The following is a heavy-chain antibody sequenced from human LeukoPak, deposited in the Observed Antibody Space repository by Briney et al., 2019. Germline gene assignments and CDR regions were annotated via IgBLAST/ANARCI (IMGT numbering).Heavy chain of an antibody. Sequence: ASVKVSCKASGYTFTGYYMHWVRQAPGQGLEWMGCINPNSGGTNYAQKFQGRVTMTRDTSISTAYMELSRLRSDVTAVYYCARDRSMVRGVPRYPHIVRFDPWGQGTLVTVSS. CDR1: GYTFTGYY. J-gene: IGHJ5*02. CDR3: ARDRSMVRGVPRYPHIVRFDP. V-gene: IGHV1-2*02. D-gene: IGHD3-10*01. CDR2: INPNSGGT.